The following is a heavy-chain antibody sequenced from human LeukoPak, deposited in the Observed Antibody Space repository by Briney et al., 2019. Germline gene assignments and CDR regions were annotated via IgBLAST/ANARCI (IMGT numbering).Heavy chain of an antibody. D-gene: IGHD2/OR15-2a*01. CDR2: ISYDGSNK. J-gene: IGHJ3*02. Sequence: PAGGSLRLSCAASGFTFSNNAMHWVRQAPGKGLEWVALISYDGSNKHYADSVKGRFTISRDNSKNTLYLQMNSLRAEDTAVYYCARDDSISSLGAFDIWGQGTMVTVSS. V-gene: IGHV3-30*03. CDR3: ARDDSISSLGAFDI. CDR1: GFTFSNNA.